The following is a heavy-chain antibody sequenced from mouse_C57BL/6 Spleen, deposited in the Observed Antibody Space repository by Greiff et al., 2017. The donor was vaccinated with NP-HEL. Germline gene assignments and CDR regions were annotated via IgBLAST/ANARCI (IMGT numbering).Heavy chain of an antibody. CDR2: IDPSDSYT. J-gene: IGHJ3*01. CDR1: GYTFTSYW. D-gene: IGHD2-1*01. V-gene: IGHV1-69*01. Sequence: QVQLQQPGAELVMPGASVKLSCKASGYTFTSYWMHWVNQRPGQGLEWIGEIDPSDSYTNYNQKFKCQSTLTVDKSTSTAYMQLISLTSADSAVYYCARPYGNADWFAYWGQGTLVTVSA. CDR3: ARPYGNADWFAY.